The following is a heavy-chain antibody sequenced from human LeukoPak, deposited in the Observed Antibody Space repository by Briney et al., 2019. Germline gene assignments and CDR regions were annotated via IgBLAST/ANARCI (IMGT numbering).Heavy chain of an antibody. CDR1: GYTFTSYH. V-gene: IGHV1-46*01. D-gene: IGHD6-19*01. J-gene: IGHJ3*02. CDR2: INLSGGST. Sequence: GASVKVSCKASGYTFTSYHMHWVRQAPGQGLEWMGLINLSGGSTTYAQRFQGRVTLTRDTSISTAYMELSRLRSDDTAVYYCARGPRLDSSGWYYGAFDIWGQGTMVTVSS. CDR3: ARGPRLDSSGWYYGAFDI.